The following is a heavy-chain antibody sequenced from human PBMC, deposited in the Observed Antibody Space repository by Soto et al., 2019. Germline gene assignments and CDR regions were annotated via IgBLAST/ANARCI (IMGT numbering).Heavy chain of an antibody. J-gene: IGHJ4*02. CDR2: LSRSGRST. Sequence: EVQLLESGGGLVQPGGSLRLSCTASGFTFNTYAMSWVRQAPGKGLEWVSSLSRSGRSTYYADSVKGRFTISRDNSKSTLYLQMYSLRVEDTAVYYCAKDIYPVENDGAGVDYWGQGTLVTVSS. CDR3: AKDIYPVENDGAGVDY. CDR1: GFTFNTYA. D-gene: IGHD3-10*01. V-gene: IGHV3-23*01.